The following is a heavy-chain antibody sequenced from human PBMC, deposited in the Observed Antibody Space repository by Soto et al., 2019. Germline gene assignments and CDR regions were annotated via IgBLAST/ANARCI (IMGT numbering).Heavy chain of an antibody. J-gene: IGHJ4*02. V-gene: IGHV1-69*13. CDR1: GGTFSSYA. CDR3: ARGSNDYGDRSFDY. Sequence: ASVKVSCKASGGTFSSYAISWVRQAPGQGLEWMGGIIPIFGTANYAQKFQGRVTITADESTSTAYMELSSLRSEDTAVYYCARGSNDYGDRSFDYWGQGTLVTVSS. D-gene: IGHD4-17*01. CDR2: IIPIFGTA.